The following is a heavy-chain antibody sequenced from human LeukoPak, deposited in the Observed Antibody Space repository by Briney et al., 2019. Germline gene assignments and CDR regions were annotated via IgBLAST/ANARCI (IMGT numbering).Heavy chain of an antibody. D-gene: IGHD3-3*01. V-gene: IGHV3-30*03. Sequence: GGSLRLSCAASGFTFSSYGIHWVRQAPGKGLEWVAVISYDASTQYYTDTVKGRFTISRDDSKNTVYLQMNSLRLEDTAVYYCATRSSSGGLRLSPPDYWGQGPLATVSS. CDR2: ISYDASTQ. CDR3: ATRSSSGGLRLSPPDY. J-gene: IGHJ4*02. CDR1: GFTFSSYG.